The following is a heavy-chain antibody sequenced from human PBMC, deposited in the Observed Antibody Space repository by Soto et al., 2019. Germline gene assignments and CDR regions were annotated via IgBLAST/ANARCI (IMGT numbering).Heavy chain of an antibody. CDR2: IYYSGST. V-gene: IGHV4-59*01. J-gene: IGHJ4*02. Sequence: SETLSLTCTVSGGSISSYYWSWIRQPPGKGLEWIGYIYYSGSTNYNPSLKSRVTISVDTSKNQFSLKLSSVTAADTAVYYCASRYSSGWFDYWGQGTLVTVSS. CDR1: GGSISSYY. D-gene: IGHD6-19*01. CDR3: ASRYSSGWFDY.